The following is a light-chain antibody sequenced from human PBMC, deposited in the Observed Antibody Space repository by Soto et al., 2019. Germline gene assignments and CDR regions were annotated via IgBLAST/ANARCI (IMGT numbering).Light chain of an antibody. Sequence: QSVLTQPASVSGSPGQSITISCTGTSSDVGSYNLVSWYQQHPGKAPKLMIYEVSKRPSGVSNRFSGSKSGNTASLTISGLQAEDEADYYCCSYAWSSTYVFGTWTKVTV. CDR1: SSDVGSYNL. V-gene: IGLV2-23*02. J-gene: IGLJ1*01. CDR2: EVS. CDR3: CSYAWSSTYV.